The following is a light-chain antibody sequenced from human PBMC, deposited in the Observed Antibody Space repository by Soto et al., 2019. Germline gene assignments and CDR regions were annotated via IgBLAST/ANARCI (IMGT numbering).Light chain of an antibody. CDR1: QSVGSY. CDR3: QQYGSSPWT. Sequence: IVLAQSPDSLSVSPGERATVSCRASQSVGSYLAWYQQKPGQPPRLRIYDAPKRATGIPARFSGRGSGTDFTLTISSLEPEDFAVYYCQQYGSSPWTFGQGTNVDFK. V-gene: IGKV3-11*01. J-gene: IGKJ1*01. CDR2: DAP.